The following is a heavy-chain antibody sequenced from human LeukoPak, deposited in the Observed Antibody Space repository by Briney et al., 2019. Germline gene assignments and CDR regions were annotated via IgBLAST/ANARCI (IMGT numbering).Heavy chain of an antibody. CDR1: GYTFTGYY. V-gene: IGHV1-2*02. CDR3: AREALVRGVIPPYYYYYGMDV. CDR2: INPNSGGT. D-gene: IGHD3-10*01. Sequence: AASVKVSCKASGYTFTGYYMHWVRQAPGQGLEWMGWINPNSGGTNYAQKFQGRVTMTRDTSISTAYMELSRLRSDDTAVYYCAREALVRGVIPPYYYYYGMDVWGQGTTVTVSS. J-gene: IGHJ6*02.